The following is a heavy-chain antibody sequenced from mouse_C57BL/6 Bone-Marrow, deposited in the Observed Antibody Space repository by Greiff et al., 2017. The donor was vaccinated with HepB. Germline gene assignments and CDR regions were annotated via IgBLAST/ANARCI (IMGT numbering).Heavy chain of an antibody. CDR2: IDPENGDT. CDR1: GFNIKDDY. D-gene: IGHD3-2*02. CDR3: TTSRLQGY. V-gene: IGHV14-4*01. Sequence: VQLQQSGAELVRPGASVKLSCTASGFNIKDDYMHWVKQRPEQGLEWIGWIDPENGDTEYASKFQGKATVTADTSSNTAYLQLSSLTSEDTAVYYRTTSRLQGYWGQGTTLTVSS. J-gene: IGHJ2*01.